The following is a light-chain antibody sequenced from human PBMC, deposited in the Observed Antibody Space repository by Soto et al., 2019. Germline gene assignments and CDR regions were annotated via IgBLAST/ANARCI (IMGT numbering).Light chain of an antibody. J-gene: IGLJ2*01. V-gene: IGLV2-8*01. Sequence: QSVLTQPPSASGSPGQSVTISCTGTSSDVGGYNYVSWYQQHPDKAPKLIIYEVNKRPSGVPDRFSGSKSGNTASLTVSGLQAEDEADYYCSSYAGRSLVFGGGTKLTVL. CDR3: SSYAGRSLV. CDR2: EVN. CDR1: SSDVGGYNY.